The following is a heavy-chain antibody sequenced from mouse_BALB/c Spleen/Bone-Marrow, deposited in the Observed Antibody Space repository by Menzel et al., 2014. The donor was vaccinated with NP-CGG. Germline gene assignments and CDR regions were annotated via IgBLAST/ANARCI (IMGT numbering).Heavy chain of an antibody. V-gene: IGHV1-80*01. D-gene: IGHD1-1*01. CDR2: IFPVNADT. CDR1: GYVFTDYW. CDR3: ARFATGSFAY. Sequence: VQLQQSGAELVRPGSSVKISCKASGYVFTDYWMNWLRQRPGQGLVWIGQIFPVNADTNYKANFKDKVTLTADKSSTTAYMRLNSLTSEDSAVYFCARFATGSFAYWGQGTLVTVSA. J-gene: IGHJ3*01.